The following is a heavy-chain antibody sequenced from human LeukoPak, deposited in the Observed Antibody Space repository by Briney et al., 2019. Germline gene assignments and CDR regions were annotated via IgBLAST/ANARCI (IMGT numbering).Heavy chain of an antibody. V-gene: IGHV4-34*01. D-gene: IGHD2-15*01. Sequence: SETPSLTCTVSGGSISSYYWSWIRQPPGKGLEWIGEINHSGSTNYNPSLKSRVTISVDTSKNQFSLKLSSVTAADTAVYYCARKPGYCSGGSCYAHGARGFDYWGQGTLVTVSS. CDR2: INHSGST. CDR3: ARKPGYCSGGSCYAHGARGFDY. J-gene: IGHJ4*02. CDR1: GGSISSYY.